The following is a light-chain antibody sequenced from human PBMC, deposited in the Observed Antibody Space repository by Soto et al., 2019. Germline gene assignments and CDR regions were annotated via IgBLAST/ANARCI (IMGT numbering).Light chain of an antibody. J-gene: IGKJ4*01. V-gene: IGKV2-28*01. CDR1: QSLLHRNGYNY. CDR3: LQALKPTLS. Sequence: DIVLTQSPLSLPVTPGEPASISCRSSQSLLHRNGYNYLDWYLQKPGQPPQLLIYLGSNRASGVPDRFSGSGSGTDFTLKISRVEAEDVGIYYCLQALKPTLSFGGGTKVEIK. CDR2: LGS.